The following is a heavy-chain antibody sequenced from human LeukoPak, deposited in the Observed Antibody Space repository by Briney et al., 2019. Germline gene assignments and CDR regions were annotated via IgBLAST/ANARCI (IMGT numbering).Heavy chain of an antibody. CDR3: AKAHDYYDSSGYYYG. CDR1: GFTFSSYA. D-gene: IGHD3-22*01. V-gene: IGHV3-30-3*01. J-gene: IGHJ4*02. CDR2: ISNDGSDK. Sequence: GGSLRLSCAASGFTFSSYAHHWVRQAPGKGLEWVAVISNDGSDKHYTDSVKGRFTISRDNSKNTLYLQMNSLRAEDTAVYYCAKAHDYYDSSGYYYGWGQGTLVTVSS.